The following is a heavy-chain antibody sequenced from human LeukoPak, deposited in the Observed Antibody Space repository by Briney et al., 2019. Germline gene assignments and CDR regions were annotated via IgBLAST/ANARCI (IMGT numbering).Heavy chain of an antibody. D-gene: IGHD6-19*01. V-gene: IGHV1-46*01. CDR2: INPSGGST. CDR3: ARRSSGWFLAHYFDY. J-gene: IGHJ4*02. Sequence: GASVKVSCKASGYTFTSYYMHWVRQAPGQGLEWMGIINPSGGSTSYAQKFQGRVTMTRDMSTSTVYMELSSLRSEDTAVYYCARRSSGWFLAHYFDYGGQGTLVTVSS. CDR1: GYTFTSYY.